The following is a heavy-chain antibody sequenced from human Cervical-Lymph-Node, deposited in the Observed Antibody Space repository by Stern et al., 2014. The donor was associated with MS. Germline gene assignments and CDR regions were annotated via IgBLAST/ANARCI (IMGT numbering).Heavy chain of an antibody. CDR2: INYSGNT. J-gene: IGHJ6*02. D-gene: IGHD1-26*01. Sequence: QVQLQESGPRLVKPSQTLSLTCTVSGGSVRSGNYFWTWIRQHPGKGLEWIGYINYSGNTYYNPSLKSRVTISVDTPKNQFSLKLSSVSAADTAVYYCARTTYSGSSNYIFYYGMDVWGQGTPVTVSS. CDR1: GGSVRSGNYF. CDR3: ARTTYSGSSNYIFYYGMDV. V-gene: IGHV4-31*03.